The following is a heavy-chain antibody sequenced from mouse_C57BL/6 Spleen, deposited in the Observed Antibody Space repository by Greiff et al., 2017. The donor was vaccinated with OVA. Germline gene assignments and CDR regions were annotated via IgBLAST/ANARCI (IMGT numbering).Heavy chain of an antibody. CDR3: AVLGAMDY. D-gene: IGHD4-1*01. J-gene: IGHJ4*01. V-gene: IGHV1-42*01. CDR2: INPSTGGT. Sequence: EVKLVESGPELVKPGASVKISCKASGYSFTGYYMNWVKQSPEKSLEWIGEINPSTGGTTYNQKFKAKATLTVDKSSSTAYMQLKSLTSEDSAVYYCAVLGAMDYWGQGTSVTVSS. CDR1: GYSFTGYY.